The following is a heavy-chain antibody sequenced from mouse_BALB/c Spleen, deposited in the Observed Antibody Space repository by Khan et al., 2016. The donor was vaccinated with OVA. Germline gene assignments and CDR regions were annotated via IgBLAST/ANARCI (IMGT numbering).Heavy chain of an antibody. D-gene: IGHD1-1*01. CDR2: IYPGSGNT. Sequence: QVQLQQSGPELVKPGTSVKISCRTSGYTFTDYYINWVKQKPGQGLEWIGWIYPGSGNTKYNEKFKDMATLTIDTSSSAAYMHLSSLTSEDTAVSFSARGGYYANSLFDYWGQGTTLTVSS. CDR1: GYTFTDYY. CDR3: ARGGYYANSLFDY. V-gene: IGHV1-84*02. J-gene: IGHJ2*01.